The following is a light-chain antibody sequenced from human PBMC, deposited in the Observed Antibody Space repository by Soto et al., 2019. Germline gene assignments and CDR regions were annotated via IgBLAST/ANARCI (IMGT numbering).Light chain of an antibody. CDR3: QLIYSSSWT. CDR2: AAS. CDR1: QSISSS. J-gene: IGKJ1*01. Sequence: DIQMTQSPSSLSASVGDRVTITCRASQSISSSLNWYQQKPGKAPKFLIYAASSLQSGVPSRFSGSGSGKDFNLTICSLQREDFATYYCQLIYSSSWTLGQGTKVEI. V-gene: IGKV1-39*01.